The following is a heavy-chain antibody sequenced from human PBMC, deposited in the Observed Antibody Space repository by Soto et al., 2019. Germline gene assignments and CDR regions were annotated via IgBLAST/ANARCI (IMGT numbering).Heavy chain of an antibody. Sequence: EVQLVESGGGLVQPGGSLRLSCAASGFTVSSNYMNWVRQAPGKGLEWVSVFDSGDSTYYADSVKGRFTISRDNSKDTLYLERNSLRAGDTAGYYWGRCRPAEGFDIWGQGTMVT. D-gene: IGHD6-25*01. J-gene: IGHJ3*02. CDR1: GFTVSSNY. V-gene: IGHV3-66*01. CDR2: FDSGDST. CDR3: GRCRPAEGFDI.